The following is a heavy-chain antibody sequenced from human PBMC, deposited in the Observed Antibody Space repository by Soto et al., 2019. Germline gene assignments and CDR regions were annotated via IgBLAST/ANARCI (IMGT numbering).Heavy chain of an antibody. J-gene: IGHJ4*02. Sequence: QVQLVESGGGVVQPGRSLRLSCAASGFTFSRYAMHWVRQAPGKGLEWVAVISYDGSNKYYADSVKGRFTISRDNSKNTLYLQMNSLGAEDTSVYYCERDFDYWGQGTLVTVSS. CDR3: ERDFDY. CDR2: ISYDGSNK. V-gene: IGHV3-30-3*01. CDR1: GFTFSRYA.